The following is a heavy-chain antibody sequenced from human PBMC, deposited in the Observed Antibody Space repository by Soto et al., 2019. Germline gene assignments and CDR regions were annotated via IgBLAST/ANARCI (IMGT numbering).Heavy chain of an antibody. Sequence: EVHLVESGGGLVQPGGSLRLSCVASGFTFSDYWMHWVRQAPGKGLMWVSQVDRDGSSTNYADSVKGRFTVSRDNAKNTLYLQMNSLRVEDTAVYFCARVAVATRGIDFWGQGTLSPSPQ. CDR3: ARVAVATRGIDF. CDR2: VDRDGSST. V-gene: IGHV3-74*01. CDR1: GFTFSDYW. D-gene: IGHD6-19*01. J-gene: IGHJ4*02.